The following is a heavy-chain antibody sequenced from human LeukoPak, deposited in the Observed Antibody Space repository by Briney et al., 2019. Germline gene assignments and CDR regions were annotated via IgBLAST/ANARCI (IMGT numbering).Heavy chain of an antibody. D-gene: IGHD4-17*01. J-gene: IGHJ3*02. Sequence: GGSLRLSCAASGFTFSSYAMSWVRQAPGKGLEWVSAISGSGGSTYYADSVKGRFTISRDNSKNTLYLQMNSLKTEDTAVYYCTTEYPRGDYVSAFDIWGQGTMVTVSS. CDR1: GFTFSSYA. CDR3: TTEYPRGDYVSAFDI. CDR2: ISGSGGST. V-gene: IGHV3-23*01.